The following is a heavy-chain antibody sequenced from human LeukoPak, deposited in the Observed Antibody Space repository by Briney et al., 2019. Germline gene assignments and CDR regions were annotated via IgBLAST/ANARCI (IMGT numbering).Heavy chain of an antibody. CDR1: GGSISSYY. J-gene: IGHJ5*02. V-gene: IGHV4-59*01. CDR2: IYYSGST. D-gene: IGHD1-7*01. Sequence: SETLSLTCTVSGGSISSYYWSWIRQPPGKGLEWIGYIYYSGSTNYNPSLKSRVTISVDTSKNQFSLKLSSVTAVDTAVYYCARAGQLELKTWFDPWGQGTLVTVSS. CDR3: ARAGQLELKTWFDP.